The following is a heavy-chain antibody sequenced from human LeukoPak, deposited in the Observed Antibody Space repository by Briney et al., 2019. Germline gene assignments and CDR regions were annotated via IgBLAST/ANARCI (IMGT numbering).Heavy chain of an antibody. J-gene: IGHJ4*02. CDR1: GGTFSSYA. D-gene: IGHD4-23*01. V-gene: IGHV1-69*05. CDR2: IIPIFGTA. Sequence: SVKVSCKASGGTFSSYAISWVRQAPGQGLEWMGGIIPIFGTANYAQKFQGRATITTDESTSTAYMELSSLRSEDTAVYYCASMGTRTFIFDYWGQGTLVTVSS. CDR3: ASMGTRTFIFDY.